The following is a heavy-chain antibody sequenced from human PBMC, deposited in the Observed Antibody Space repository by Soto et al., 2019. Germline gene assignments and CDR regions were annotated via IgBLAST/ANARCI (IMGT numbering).Heavy chain of an antibody. CDR3: ARDDSSSTDRRPGYYYYGMDV. D-gene: IGHD6-6*01. CDR2: ISAYNGNT. CDR1: GYTFTSYG. J-gene: IGHJ6*02. Sequence: QVQLVQSGAEVKKPGASVKVSCKASGYTFTSYGISWVRQAPGQGLEWMGWISAYNGNTNYAQQLQSRVTMTTDTSTSIVYMELRSLRSDDTAVYYSARDDSSSTDRRPGYYYYGMDVWGQGTTVTDS. V-gene: IGHV1-18*01.